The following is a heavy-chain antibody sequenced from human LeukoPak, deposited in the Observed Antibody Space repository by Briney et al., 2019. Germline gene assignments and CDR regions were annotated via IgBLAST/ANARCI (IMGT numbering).Heavy chain of an antibody. D-gene: IGHD3-22*01. CDR3: ARVSYDSSGYSFDI. CDR2: INHSGST. V-gene: IGHV4-34*01. Sequence: SETLSLTCAVYGGSFSGYYWSWIRQPPGKGLEWIGEINHSGSTNYNPSLKSRVTISVDTSKSQFSLKLSSVTAADTAVYYCARVSYDSSGYSFDIWGQGTMVTVSS. J-gene: IGHJ3*02. CDR1: GGSFSGYY.